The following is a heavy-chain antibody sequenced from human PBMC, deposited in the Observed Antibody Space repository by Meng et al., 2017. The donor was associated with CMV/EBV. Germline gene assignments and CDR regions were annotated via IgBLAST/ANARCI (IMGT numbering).Heavy chain of an antibody. Sequence: GGSLRLSCAASGFTFSSYSMNWVRQAPGKGLEWVSSISSSSSYIYYADSVKGRFTISRDNAKNSLYLQMNSLRAEDTAVYYCARGAFIVGATRYYGMDVWGQGTTVTV. J-gene: IGHJ6*02. D-gene: IGHD1-26*01. CDR3: ARGAFIVGATRYYGMDV. V-gene: IGHV3-21*01. CDR1: GFTFSSYS. CDR2: ISSSSSYI.